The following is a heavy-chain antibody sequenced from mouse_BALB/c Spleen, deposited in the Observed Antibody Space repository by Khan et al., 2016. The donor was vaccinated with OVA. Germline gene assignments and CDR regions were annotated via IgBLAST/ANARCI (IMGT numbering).Heavy chain of an antibody. Sequence: DLVKPGASVKLSCKASGYTFTSYWINWINQRPGQGLEWIGRIGPGSGSTDYNEMFRDKATLTVDTSSSTVYIKLSSLSSEDSAVYFCARGNYYGNSYYAMDYWGQGTSVTVSS. CDR2: IGPGSGST. CDR3: ARGNYYGNSYYAMDY. CDR1: GYTFTSYW. D-gene: IGHD2-1*01. J-gene: IGHJ4*01. V-gene: IGHV1S41*01.